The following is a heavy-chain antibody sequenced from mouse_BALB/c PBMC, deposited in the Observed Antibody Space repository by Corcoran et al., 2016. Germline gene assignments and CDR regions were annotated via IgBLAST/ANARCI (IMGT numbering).Heavy chain of an antibody. V-gene: IGHV9-3-1*01. CDR2: INTYTGEP. J-gene: IGHJ4*01. CDR1: GYTFTNYG. CDR3: AREPRAMDY. Sequence: QIQLVQPGPELKKPGETVKSSCKASGYTFTNYGMYWVKQAPGKGLKWMGWINTYTGEPTYADDFKGRFAFSLETFASTAYLQINNLKNEDTATYFCAREPRAMDYWGQGTSVTVSS.